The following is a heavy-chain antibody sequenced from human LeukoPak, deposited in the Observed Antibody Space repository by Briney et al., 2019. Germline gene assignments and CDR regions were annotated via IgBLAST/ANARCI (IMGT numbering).Heavy chain of an antibody. J-gene: IGHJ4*02. CDR2: INPNSGGT. Sequence: GDSVKVSCKASGYTFTGYYMHWVRQAPGQGLEWMGWINPNSGGTNYAQKFQGRVTMTRDTSISTAYMELSRLRSDDTAVYYCTRMGLGSSWYLDYWGQGTLVTVAT. V-gene: IGHV1-2*02. CDR3: TRMGLGSSWYLDY. D-gene: IGHD6-13*01. CDR1: GYTFTGYY.